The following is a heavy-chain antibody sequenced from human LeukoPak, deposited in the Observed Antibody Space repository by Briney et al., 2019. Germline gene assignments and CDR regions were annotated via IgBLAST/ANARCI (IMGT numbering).Heavy chain of an antibody. CDR1: GFTFSSYG. V-gene: IGHV3-30*18. CDR3: AKIFPGYSSSWYGMDV. D-gene: IGHD6-13*01. J-gene: IGHJ6*02. CDR2: ISYDGSNK. Sequence: GGSLRLSCAASGFTFSSYGMHWVRQAPGKGLEWVAVISYDGSNKYYADSVKGRFTISRDNSKNTLYLQMNSLRAEDTAVYYCAKIFPGYSSSWYGMDVWGQGTTVTVSS.